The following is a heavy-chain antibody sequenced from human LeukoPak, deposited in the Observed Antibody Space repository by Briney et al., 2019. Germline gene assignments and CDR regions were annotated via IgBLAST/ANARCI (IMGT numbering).Heavy chain of an antibody. J-gene: IGHJ6*03. CDR3: AKDSKYSSSSPNYYMHV. D-gene: IGHD6-6*01. CDR1: GFTFSSYA. Sequence: PGGSLRLSCAASGFTFSSYAMSWVRQAPGKGLEWVSTISGSGGSTYYADSVKGRFTISRDNSKNTLYLQMNSLRAEDTAVYYCAKDSKYSSSSPNYYMHVWGKGTTVTVSS. V-gene: IGHV3-23*01. CDR2: ISGSGGST.